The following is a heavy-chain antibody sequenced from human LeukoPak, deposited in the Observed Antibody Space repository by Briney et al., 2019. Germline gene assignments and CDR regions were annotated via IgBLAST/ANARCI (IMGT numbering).Heavy chain of an antibody. J-gene: IGHJ4*02. V-gene: IGHV3-15*01. CDR3: TTGGIVEVITNYY. CDR1: GFTFSNAW. D-gene: IGHD3-22*01. CDR2: IKSKTDGGTT. Sequence: PGGSLRLSCAASGFTFSNAWMSWVRQAPGKGLEWVGRIKSKTDGGTTDYAAPVKGRFTISRDDSKNTLYLQMNSLKTEDTAVYYCTTGGIVEVITNYYWGQGTLVTVSS.